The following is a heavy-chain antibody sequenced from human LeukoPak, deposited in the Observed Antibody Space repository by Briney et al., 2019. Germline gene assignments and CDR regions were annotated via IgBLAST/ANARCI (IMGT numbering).Heavy chain of an antibody. D-gene: IGHD6-13*01. CDR3: ARVGRRGGSSWPYDY. V-gene: IGHV1-2*04. Sequence: ASVKVSCKASGYTFTGYYIHWVRQAPGQGLEWMGWINPNNGGTNYARKFQDWVTMTRDTSISTAYMELRSLRSDDTAVYYCARVGRRGGSSWPYDYWGQGTLVTVSS. J-gene: IGHJ4*02. CDR1: GYTFTGYY. CDR2: INPNNGGT.